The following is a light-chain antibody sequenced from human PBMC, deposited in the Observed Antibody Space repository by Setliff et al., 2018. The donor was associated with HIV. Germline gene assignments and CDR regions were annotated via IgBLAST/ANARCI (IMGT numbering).Light chain of an antibody. CDR1: QSVSSSS. Sequence: EIVLTQSPGTLSLSSGERATLSCRASQSVSSSSLAWYQQKPGQAPRLLMYGASSRATGIPDRFSGSGSGTDFTLTISRLEPEDFAVYFCHQYSTSPDTFGGGTKVDIK. CDR3: HQYSTSPDT. V-gene: IGKV3-20*01. CDR2: GAS. J-gene: IGKJ4*01.